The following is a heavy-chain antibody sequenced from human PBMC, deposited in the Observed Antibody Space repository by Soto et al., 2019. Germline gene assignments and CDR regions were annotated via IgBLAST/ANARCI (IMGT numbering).Heavy chain of an antibody. D-gene: IGHD3-10*01. Sequence: WIWIRQPPGKGLEWIGYIYSRGNTFYSPSFKSRVDITVDSSQNQFSLKMNSVTAADTAVYFCARALSGSYFVLEYWGPGAPVTVSS. CDR2: IYSRGNT. J-gene: IGHJ4*02. V-gene: IGHV4-31*02. CDR3: ARALSGSYFVLEY.